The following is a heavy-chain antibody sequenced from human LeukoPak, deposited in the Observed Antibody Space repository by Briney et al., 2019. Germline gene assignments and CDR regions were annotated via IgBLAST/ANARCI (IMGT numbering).Heavy chain of an antibody. D-gene: IGHD3-9*01. CDR2: INAGNGNT. CDR3: ARDNMGILTGYPPDAFDI. CDR1: GYTFTSYA. J-gene: IGHJ3*02. Sequence: ASVKVSCKASGYTFTSYAMNWVRQAPGQRLEWMGWINAGNGNTKYSQKFQGRVTITRDTSASTAYMELSSLRSGDTAVYYCARDNMGILTGYPPDAFDIWGQGTMVTVSS. V-gene: IGHV1-3*01.